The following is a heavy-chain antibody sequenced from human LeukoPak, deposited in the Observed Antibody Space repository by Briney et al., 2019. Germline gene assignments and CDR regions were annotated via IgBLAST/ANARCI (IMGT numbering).Heavy chain of an antibody. CDR2: IYNRGST. CDR1: GDSISNYY. CDR3: ARINYYGSGSGDY. J-gene: IGHJ4*02. V-gene: IGHV4-59*12. Sequence: SETLSLTCTVSGDSISNYYWSWLRQSPGKGLEWIGFIYNRGSTKYNPSLNSRITISVDTSKNQISLKLSSVTAADTAVYYCARINYYGSGSGDYWGQGTLVTVSS. D-gene: IGHD3-10*01.